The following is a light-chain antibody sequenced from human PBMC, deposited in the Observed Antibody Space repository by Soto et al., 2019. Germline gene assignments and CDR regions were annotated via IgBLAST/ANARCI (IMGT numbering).Light chain of an antibody. CDR2: DAS. V-gene: IGKV3-15*01. J-gene: IGKJ4*01. CDR1: QSVSSD. Sequence: EIVLTQSPATLSVSPGDRATLSCRASQSVSSDLAWFQQKPGQAPRFLIYDASTRATGIPARFSGSGSETDFTLTISSLQSEDFAIYYCHQYNNWPLTFGVGTKVEIK. CDR3: HQYNNWPLT.